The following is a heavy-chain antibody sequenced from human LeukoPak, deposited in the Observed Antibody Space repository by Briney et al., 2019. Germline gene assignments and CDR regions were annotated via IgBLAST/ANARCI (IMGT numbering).Heavy chain of an antibody. Sequence: SGPTLVNPTQTLTLTCTFSGFSLSTSGVGVGWIRQPPGKALEWLALIYWNDDKRYSPSLKSRLTITKDTSKNQVVLTMTNMDPVDTATYYCAHMFYCDRSGYYIVNWFDPWGQGTLVTVSS. J-gene: IGHJ5*02. CDR3: AHMFYCDRSGYYIVNWFDP. CDR2: IYWNDDK. D-gene: IGHD3-22*01. V-gene: IGHV2-5*01. CDR1: GFSLSTSGVG.